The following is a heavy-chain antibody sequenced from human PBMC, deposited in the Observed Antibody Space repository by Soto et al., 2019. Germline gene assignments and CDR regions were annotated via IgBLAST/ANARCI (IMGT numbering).Heavy chain of an antibody. J-gene: IGHJ6*02. CDR1: GGTFTNYA. Sequence: QVQLVQSGAEVKKPGSSLKVSCKASGGTFTNYAFSWVRQAPGQGLEWMGGIIPVFGTPDYAQKFQGRVTITTDTHTIQSSMALRRLRSEDTAVYYCARERSVVYCITPTCPKPCYHYAMDFWGQGTPVTVS. CDR3: ARERSVVYCITPTCPKPCYHYAMDF. CDR2: IIPVFGTP. V-gene: IGHV1-69*05. D-gene: IGHD3-10*01.